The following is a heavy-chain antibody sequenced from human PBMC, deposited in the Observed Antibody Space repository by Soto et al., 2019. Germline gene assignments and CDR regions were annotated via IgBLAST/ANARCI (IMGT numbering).Heavy chain of an antibody. CDR3: AMRTLQLWSVIDY. J-gene: IGHJ4*02. Sequence: ASVKVSCKASGGTFSSYAISWVRQAPGQGLEWMGGIIPIFGTANYAQKFQGRVTITADESTSTAYMELSSLRSEDTAVYYCAMRTLQLWSVIDYWGQGTLVTVSS. CDR2: IIPIFGTA. CDR1: GGTFSSYA. V-gene: IGHV1-69*13. D-gene: IGHD5-18*01.